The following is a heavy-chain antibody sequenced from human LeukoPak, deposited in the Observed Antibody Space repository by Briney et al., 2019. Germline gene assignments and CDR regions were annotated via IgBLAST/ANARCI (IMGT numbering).Heavy chain of an antibody. CDR1: GGSFSGYY. D-gene: IGHD5-18*01. V-gene: IGHV4-34*01. CDR3: ARGRGYSYGRPLPAFDY. CDR2: INHSGST. Sequence: ASETLSLTCAVYGGSFSGYYWSWIRQPPGKGLEWIGEINHSGSTNYNPSLKSRVTISVDTSKNQFSLKLSSVTAADTAVYYCARGRGYSYGRPLPAFDYWGQGTLVTVSS. J-gene: IGHJ4*02.